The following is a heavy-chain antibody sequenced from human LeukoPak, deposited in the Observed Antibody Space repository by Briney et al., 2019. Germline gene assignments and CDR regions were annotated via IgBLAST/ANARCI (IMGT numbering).Heavy chain of an antibody. CDR2: IYYSGST. Sequence: SQTLSLTCTVSGGSISSGGYYWSWIRQHPGKGLEWIGYIYYSGSTYYNPSLKSRVTISVDTSRNQFSLKLSSVTAADTAVYYCARAPGVLRYFDWPLTFDYWGQGTLVTVSS. J-gene: IGHJ4*02. CDR1: GGSISSGGYY. D-gene: IGHD3-9*01. CDR3: ARAPGVLRYFDWPLTFDY. V-gene: IGHV4-31*03.